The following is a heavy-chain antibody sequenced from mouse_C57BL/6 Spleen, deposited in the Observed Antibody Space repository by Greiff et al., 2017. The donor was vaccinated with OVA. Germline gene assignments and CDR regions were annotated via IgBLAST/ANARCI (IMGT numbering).Heavy chain of an antibody. CDR2: ISSGGSYT. CDR1: GFTFSSYG. V-gene: IGHV5-6*01. Sequence: EVKLMESGGDLVKPGGSLKLSCAASGFTFSSYGMSWVRQTPDKRLEWVATISSGGSYTYYPDSVKGRFTISRDNAKNTLYLQMSSLKSEDTAMYYCARQAYGNYYWYFDVWGTGTTVTVSS. J-gene: IGHJ1*03. D-gene: IGHD2-1*01. CDR3: ARQAYGNYYWYFDV.